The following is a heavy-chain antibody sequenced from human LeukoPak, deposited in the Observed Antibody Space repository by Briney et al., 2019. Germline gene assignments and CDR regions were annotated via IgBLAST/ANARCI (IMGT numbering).Heavy chain of an antibody. CDR3: ARADIVVVTALWYFDL. V-gene: IGHV1-18*01. CDR1: GYTFTNYG. CDR2: ISAYNGNK. Sequence: ASVKVSCKASGYTFTNYGISWVRQAPGQGLDWMGWISAYNGNKVYAQELQGRVTMTTDTSTSTAYMELRSLRSDDTAVYYCARADIVVVTALWYFDLWGRGTLVSVSS. J-gene: IGHJ2*01. D-gene: IGHD2-21*02.